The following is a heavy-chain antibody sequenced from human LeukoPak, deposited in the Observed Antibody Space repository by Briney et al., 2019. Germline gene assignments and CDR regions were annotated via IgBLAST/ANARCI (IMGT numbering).Heavy chain of an antibody. CDR3: AKAAGMVTTSLDY. J-gene: IGHJ4*02. D-gene: IGHD4-17*01. Sequence: PGGSLRLSCAASGFTFSSYEMNWVRQAPGKGLEWVSAITGNGDYTDYADSVKGRFTISRDNSKNTLYLQMNSLRAEDTAVYYCAKAAGMVTTSLDYWGQGTLVTVSS. CDR2: ITGNGDYT. V-gene: IGHV3-23*01. CDR1: GFTFSSYE.